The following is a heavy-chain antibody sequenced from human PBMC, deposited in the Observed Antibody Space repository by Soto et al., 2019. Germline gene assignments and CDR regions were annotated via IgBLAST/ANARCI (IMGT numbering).Heavy chain of an antibody. CDR1: GGTFSSYA. CDR2: IIPIFGTA. V-gene: IGHV1-69*12. Sequence: QVQLVQSGAEVQKPGSSVKVSCKASGGTFSSYAISWVRQAPGQGLEWMGGIIPIFGTANYAQKFQGRVTITAEESTSTAYMALSSLRSEDTAFYYCASADRSSCYFSPDYWGQGTLVTVSS. D-gene: IGHD3-22*01. CDR3: ASADRSSCYFSPDY. J-gene: IGHJ4*02.